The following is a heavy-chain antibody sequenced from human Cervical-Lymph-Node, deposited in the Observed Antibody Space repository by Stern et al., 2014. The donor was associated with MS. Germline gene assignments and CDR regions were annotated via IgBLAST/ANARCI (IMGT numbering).Heavy chain of an antibody. CDR1: GGTFSSYG. J-gene: IGHJ4*02. V-gene: IGHV1-69*01. D-gene: IGHD5-18*01. CDR2: IIPIFGTA. CDR3: ARVGGYGYLPY. Sequence: QVQLVQSGAEVKKPGSSVKVSCKASGGTFSSYGIIWVRQAPGQWLEWTGGIIPIFGTANCAQRYHGRGTIPACAATTTADMELSSLRSEDMAVYYCARVGGYGYLPYWGQGTLVTVSS.